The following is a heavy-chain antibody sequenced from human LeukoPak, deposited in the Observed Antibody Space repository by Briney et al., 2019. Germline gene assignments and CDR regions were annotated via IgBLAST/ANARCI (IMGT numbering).Heavy chain of an antibody. CDR2: IYYSGST. Sequence: PSEALSLTCTVSGGSISSSSYYWGWIRQPPGKGLEWIGSIYYSGSTYYNPSLKSRVTISVDTSKNQFSLQLNSVTPEDTAVYYCARGPSYFQHWGQGTLVTVSS. CDR3: ARGPSYFQH. J-gene: IGHJ1*01. CDR1: GGSISSSSYY. V-gene: IGHV4-39*01.